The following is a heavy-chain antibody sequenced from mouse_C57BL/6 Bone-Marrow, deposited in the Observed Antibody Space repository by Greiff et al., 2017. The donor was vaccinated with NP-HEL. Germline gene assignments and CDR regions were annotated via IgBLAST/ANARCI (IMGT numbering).Heavy chain of an antibody. D-gene: IGHD1-1*01. Sequence: QVQLQQPGAELVKPGASVKLSCKASGYTFTTYWMQWLKQRPGQGLEWIGEIDPSDSYTNYNQKFKGKATLTVDTSSSTAYMQLSSLTSEDSAVYYCARKAYYGRSYEFAYWGQGTLVTVSA. CDR3: ARKAYYGRSYEFAY. V-gene: IGHV1-50*01. J-gene: IGHJ3*01. CDR1: GYTFTTYW. CDR2: IDPSDSYT.